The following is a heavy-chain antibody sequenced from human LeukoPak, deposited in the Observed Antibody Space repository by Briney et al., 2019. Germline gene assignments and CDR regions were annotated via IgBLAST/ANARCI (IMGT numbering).Heavy chain of an antibody. D-gene: IGHD1-20*01. CDR2: ISYDGSDK. CDR3: ARDLSERYSIDY. V-gene: IGHV3-30-3*01. CDR1: GFAFSSYA. J-gene: IGHJ4*02. Sequence: GGSLRFSCAASGFAFSSYAIHWVRQAPGKGLEWVAFISYDGSDKRYAEPVKGRITISRDNSKRTLYLQVNSLRTEDTAVYYCARDLSERYSIDYWGQGTLVTVSS.